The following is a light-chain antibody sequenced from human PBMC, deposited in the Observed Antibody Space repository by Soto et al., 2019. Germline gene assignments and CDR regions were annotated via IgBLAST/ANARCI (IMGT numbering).Light chain of an antibody. CDR1: SSDVGNYNF. CDR2: DGS. CDR3: CSYAITNTYV. V-gene: IGLV2-23*01. Sequence: QSVLTQPASVSGSPGQAITSSCPGTSSDVGNYNFVSWYQHHPGKAPNLLIYDGSQRPSGVSNRFSGSKSGDTASLTISGLQAEDEADYYCCSYAITNTYVFGTGTKVTVL. J-gene: IGLJ1*01.